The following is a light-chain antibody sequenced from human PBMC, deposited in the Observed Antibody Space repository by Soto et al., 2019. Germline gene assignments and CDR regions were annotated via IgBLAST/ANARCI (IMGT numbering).Light chain of an antibody. V-gene: IGKV1-5*01. Sequence: DIQLTQSPSTLSASVGDRVTFTCRASQRIRRWLAGYQQKPRIAPTLLIHDATSLESGVPPRFSGSGSGTELADSISRQQQGDLTTEKRQRYSRYWTSAQGPKVEIK. CDR2: DAT. CDR1: QRIRRW. J-gene: IGKJ1*01. CDR3: QRYSRYWT.